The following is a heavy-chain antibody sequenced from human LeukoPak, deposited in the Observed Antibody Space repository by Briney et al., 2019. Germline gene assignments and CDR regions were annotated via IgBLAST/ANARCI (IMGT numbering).Heavy chain of an antibody. CDR1: GGTFSSYA. CDR3: ARGGPATAGFDY. V-gene: IGHV1-69*04. D-gene: IGHD2-2*01. CDR2: IIPILGIA. Sequence: GASVKVSCKASGGTFSSYAISWVRQAPGQGLEWMGRIIPILGIANYAQKFQGRVTITADKSTSTAYMELSSLRSEDTAVYHCARGGPATAGFDYWGQGTLVTVSS. J-gene: IGHJ4*02.